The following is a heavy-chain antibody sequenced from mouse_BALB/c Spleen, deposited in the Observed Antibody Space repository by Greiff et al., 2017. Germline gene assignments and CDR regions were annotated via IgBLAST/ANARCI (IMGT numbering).Heavy chain of an antibody. CDR2: IRNKANGYTT. V-gene: IGHV7-3*02. J-gene: IGHJ3*01. D-gene: IGHD2-1*01. Sequence: DVKLVESGGGLVQPGGSLRLSCATSGFTFTDYYMSWVRQPPGKALEWLGFIRNKANGYTTEYSASVKGRFTISRDNSQSILYLQMNTLRAEDSATYYCARDGGNSRWFAYWGQGTLVTVSA. CDR3: ARDGGNSRWFAY. CDR1: GFTFTDYY.